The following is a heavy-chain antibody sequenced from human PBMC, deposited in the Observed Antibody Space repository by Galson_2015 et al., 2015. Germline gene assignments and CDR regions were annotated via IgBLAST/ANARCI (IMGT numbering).Heavy chain of an antibody. Sequence: SLRLSCAASGFTFSSYWMTWVCQAPGKGLEWVANIKEDGSEKYYVDSVKGRFTISRDNAKNSLYLQMNGLRAEDTAVYYCATSSYYESSGFYGAFDIWGQGTMVTVSS. CDR1: GFTFSSYW. V-gene: IGHV3-7*01. J-gene: IGHJ3*02. CDR2: IKEDGSEK. D-gene: IGHD3-22*01. CDR3: ATSSYYESSGFYGAFDI.